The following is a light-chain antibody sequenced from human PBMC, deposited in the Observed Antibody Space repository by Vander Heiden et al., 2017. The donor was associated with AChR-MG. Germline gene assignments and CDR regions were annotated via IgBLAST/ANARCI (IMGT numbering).Light chain of an antibody. CDR2: GNN. CDR3: QSYDISLSGVV. V-gene: IGLV1-40*01. Sequence: SVLTQPPSVSGAPGQRVTISCTGSSSNIGAGYDVHWYQQLPGTAPKLLIYGNNNRPSGVPDRFSGSKSGTSASLAITGLQTEDEADYYCQSYDISLSGVVFGGGTKLTVL. CDR1: SSNIGAGYD. J-gene: IGLJ2*01.